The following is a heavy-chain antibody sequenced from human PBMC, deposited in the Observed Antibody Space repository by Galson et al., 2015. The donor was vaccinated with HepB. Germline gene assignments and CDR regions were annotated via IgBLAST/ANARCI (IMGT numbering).Heavy chain of an antibody. CDR2: ISYDGDFK. CDR3: ARVSVVVGDDVLTGYWYEGAIDY. J-gene: IGHJ4*02. V-gene: IGHV3-30*03. Sequence: SLRLSCAASGFILGRYGMHWVRQAPGKGLEWLAMISYDGDFKYYADFVKGRFTIFRDNSKNTLYLQMNRLSADDTAVYYCARVSVVVGDDVLTGYWYEGAIDYWGQGTLVTVSS. D-gene: IGHD3-9*01. CDR1: GFILGRYG.